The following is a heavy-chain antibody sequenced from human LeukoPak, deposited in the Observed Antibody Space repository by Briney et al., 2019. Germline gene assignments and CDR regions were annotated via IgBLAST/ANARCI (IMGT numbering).Heavy chain of an antibody. CDR2: IYPGDYDT. CDR3: ARTGSEYSSSWEIDY. V-gene: IGHV5-51*01. CDR1: GYSFTSYW. Sequence: GESLKISCKGSGYSFTSYWIGWVRQMPGKGLEWMGIIYPGDYDTRYSPSFQGQVTISADKSISTAYLQWSSLKASDTAMYYCARTGSEYSSSWEIDYWGQGTLVTVSS. D-gene: IGHD6-13*01. J-gene: IGHJ4*02.